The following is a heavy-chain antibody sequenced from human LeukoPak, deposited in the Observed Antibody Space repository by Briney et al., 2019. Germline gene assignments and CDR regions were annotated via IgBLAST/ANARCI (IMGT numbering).Heavy chain of an antibody. D-gene: IGHD3-9*01. J-gene: IGHJ6*03. V-gene: IGHV1-46*01. CDR3: ARDALPHYDILTGYSTYYYYYYMDV. CDR2: MSPSGGSG. Sequence: ASLKVSCKAVGYTFTSNYMHWGGQAPGQRLEWRGVMSPSGGSGSYAQKFHGRVTLTRHMSTSTAYMEPRSLRSDDTAMYYCARDALPHYDILTGYSTYYYYYYMDVRGNGTTVTVSS. CDR1: GYTFTSNY.